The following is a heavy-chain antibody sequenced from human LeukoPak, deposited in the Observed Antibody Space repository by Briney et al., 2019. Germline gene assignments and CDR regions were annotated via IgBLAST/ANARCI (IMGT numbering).Heavy chain of an antibody. CDR3: SNQDYGSTPYYFNY. CDR1: GFTFSSYG. D-gene: IGHD4-17*01. Sequence: PGGSLRPSCAASGFTFSSYGMHWVRQAPGTGLEWVAVISYDGSNKYYADSVKGRFTISRDNSKHTLSLHMNSPTAEDTAVYYRSNQDYGSTPYYFNYWGRGTRVTGSS. J-gene: IGHJ4*02. V-gene: IGHV3-30*18. CDR2: ISYDGSNK.